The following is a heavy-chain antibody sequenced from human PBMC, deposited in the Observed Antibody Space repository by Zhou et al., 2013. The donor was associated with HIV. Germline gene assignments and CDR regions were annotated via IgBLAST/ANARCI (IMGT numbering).Heavy chain of an antibody. Sequence: QVQVVQSGAEVKKPGDSVKVSCKTSGYPFTGYYIHWVRQAPGQGLEWMGYIYPNSGGTTYAQKFQGRVTVTRDTSISTAYMELSSLTSDDTAVYYCARGKWLELDYWGQGTLVTVSS. J-gene: IGHJ4*02. V-gene: IGHV1-2*02. CDR1: GYPFTGYY. CDR3: ARGKWLELDY. D-gene: IGHD6-19*01. CDR2: IYPNSGGT.